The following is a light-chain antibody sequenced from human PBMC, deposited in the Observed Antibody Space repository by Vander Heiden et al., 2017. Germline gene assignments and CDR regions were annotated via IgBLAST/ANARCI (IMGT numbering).Light chain of an antibody. CDR3: QQDDSTPHT. V-gene: IGKV4-1*01. Sequence: DIVITQSPHSLCVSLGERATINCKSSQSVLYSSNNKNYLAWYQQKPGQPPKLLIYWASTRESGVPDRFSGSGSGTDFTLTISSLQAEDVAVYYCQQDDSTPHTFGQGTKLEIK. J-gene: IGKJ2*01. CDR2: WAS. CDR1: QSVLYSSNNKNY.